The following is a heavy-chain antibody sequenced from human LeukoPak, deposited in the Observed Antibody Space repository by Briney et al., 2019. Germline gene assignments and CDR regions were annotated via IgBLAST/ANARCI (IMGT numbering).Heavy chain of an antibody. V-gene: IGHV3-21*01. D-gene: IGHD6-6*01. J-gene: IGHJ6*03. CDR3: ARDSSSYYYYYYMDV. CDR1: GFTFSRNS. CDR2: ISSRNSYI. Sequence: GGSLRLSCAASGFTFSRNSMNWVRQAPGKGLEWVSSISSRNSYIFYADSVKGRFTISRDNAKNTLYLQMNSLRAEDTAVYYCARDSSSYYYYYYMDVWGKGTTVTVSS.